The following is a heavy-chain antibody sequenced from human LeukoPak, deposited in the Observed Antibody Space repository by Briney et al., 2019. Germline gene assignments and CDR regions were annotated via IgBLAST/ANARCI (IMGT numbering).Heavy chain of an antibody. V-gene: IGHV3-7*01. J-gene: IGHJ4*02. CDR1: GFTFSSYW. CDR2: IKQDGSEK. D-gene: IGHD3-22*01. Sequence: GGSLRLSCAASGFTFSSYWMSWVRQAPGKGLEWVANIKQDGSEKYYVDSVKGRFTISRDNAKNSLYLQMNSLRAEDTAVYYCARDSMGYYDSSGHYFSYWGQGTLVTVSS. CDR3: ARDSMGYYDSSGHYFSY.